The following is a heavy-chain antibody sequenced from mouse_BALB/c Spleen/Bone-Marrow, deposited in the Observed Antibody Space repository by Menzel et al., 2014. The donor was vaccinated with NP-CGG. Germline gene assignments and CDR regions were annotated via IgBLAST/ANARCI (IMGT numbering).Heavy chain of an antibody. Sequence: VQRVESGPDLVAPSQSLSLTCTVSGFSLTSYGLHWVRQPPGKGLEWLGVIWSDGSTTYNSALKSRLSISKDNSERQVLLKMNSLQTDDTAMYYCARSGTDYAMDYWGQGTSVTVSS. CDR3: ARSGTDYAMDY. V-gene: IGHV2-6-2*01. CDR1: GFSLTSYG. CDR2: IWSDGST. J-gene: IGHJ4*01. D-gene: IGHD4-1*01.